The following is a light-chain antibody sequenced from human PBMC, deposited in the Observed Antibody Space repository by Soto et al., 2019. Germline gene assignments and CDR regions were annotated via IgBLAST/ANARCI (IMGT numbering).Light chain of an antibody. CDR2: EVV. CDR3: KSYAGSNTYV. Sequence: QSALTQPPSASGSPGQSVTISCTGTKNDIGVYDFVSWYQHHPGKAPRLIIYEVVQRPSGVPDRFSGSKSGNPASLTVSGLQAADEAEYFCKSYAGSNTYVFGSGTKVTVL. CDR1: KNDIGVYDF. V-gene: IGLV2-8*01. J-gene: IGLJ1*01.